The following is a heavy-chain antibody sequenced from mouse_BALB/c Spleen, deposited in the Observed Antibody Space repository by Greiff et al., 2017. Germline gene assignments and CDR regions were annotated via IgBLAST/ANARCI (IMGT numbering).Heavy chain of an antibody. J-gene: IGHJ1*01. Sequence: VKLVESGPGLVAPSQSLSITCTVSGFSLTSYGVHWVRQPPGKGLEWLGVIWAGGSTNYNSALMSRLSISKDNSKSQVFLKMNSLQTDDTAMYYCARDMGMITTDFDVWGAGTTVTVSS. CDR2: IWAGGST. CDR1: GFSLTSYG. D-gene: IGHD2-4*01. V-gene: IGHV2-9*02. CDR3: ARDMGMITTDFDV.